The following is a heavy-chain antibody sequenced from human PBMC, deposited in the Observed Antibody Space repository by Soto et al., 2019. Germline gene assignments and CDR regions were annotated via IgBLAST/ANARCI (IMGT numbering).Heavy chain of an antibody. V-gene: IGHV3-30*18. D-gene: IGHD1-26*01. Sequence: QVQLVESGGGVVQPGRSLRLSCAASGFTFSSYGMHWVRQAPGKGLEWVAVISYDGSNKYYADSVKGRFTISRDNSKHTLYLQMNSLRAAEAAVYYCAKVDYSGNFFDYWGQGTLVTVSS. CDR3: AKVDYSGNFFDY. CDR1: GFTFSSYG. CDR2: ISYDGSNK. J-gene: IGHJ4*02.